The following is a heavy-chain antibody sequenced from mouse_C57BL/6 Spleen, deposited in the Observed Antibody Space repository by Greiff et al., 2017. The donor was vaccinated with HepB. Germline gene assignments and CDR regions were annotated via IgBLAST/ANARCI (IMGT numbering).Heavy chain of an antibody. Sequence: VKLVESGPGLVAPSQSLSITCTVSGFSLTSYGVHWVRQPPGKGLEWLVVIWSDGSTTYNSALKSRLSISKDNSKSQVFLKMNSLQTDDTAMYYCARSYDYGYYFDYWGQGITLTVSS. CDR1: GFSLTSYG. CDR2: IWSDGST. D-gene: IGHD2-4*01. J-gene: IGHJ2*01. CDR3: ARSYDYGYYFDY. V-gene: IGHV2-6*03.